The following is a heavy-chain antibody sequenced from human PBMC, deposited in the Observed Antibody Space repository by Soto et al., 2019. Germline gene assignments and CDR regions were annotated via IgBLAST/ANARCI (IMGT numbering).Heavy chain of an antibody. CDR1: GGSISSGGYY. V-gene: IGHV4-31*03. CDR3: ARGPGGNLLWFGESNYYGMDV. Sequence: PSETLSLTCTVSGGSISSGGYYWSWIRQHPGKGLEWIGYIYYSGSTYYNPSLKSRVTISVDTSKNQFSLKLSSVTAADTAVYYCARGPGGNLLWFGESNYYGMDVWGQGTTVTVSS. D-gene: IGHD3-10*01. J-gene: IGHJ6*02. CDR2: IYYSGST.